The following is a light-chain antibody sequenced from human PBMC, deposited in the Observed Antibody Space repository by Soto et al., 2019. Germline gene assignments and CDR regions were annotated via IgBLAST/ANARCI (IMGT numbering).Light chain of an antibody. CDR1: QNIERY. CDR3: QQFKDYLWT. CDR2: DAS. V-gene: IGKV1-5*01. Sequence: IQLTQSPSTLSASVSDRVTITCRARQNIERYMGWYQQKPGRAPSLIIVDASTLERGVPSRFSGSGSGTEFTLIISSLQPDDFATYYCQQFKDYLWTFGQGTKVDIK. J-gene: IGKJ1*01.